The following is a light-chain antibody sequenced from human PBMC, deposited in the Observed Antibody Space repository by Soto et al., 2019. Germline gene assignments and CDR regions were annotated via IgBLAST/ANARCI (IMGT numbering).Light chain of an antibody. V-gene: IGKV3-11*01. CDR2: DAS. Sequence: EIVLTQSPATLSLSPGERATLSCRASQSVSSYLAWYQQKPGQAPRLLIYDASNRATGIPARFSGSGSGTDFNLTISSLEPEAFAFYYCQQRSNWPPLTFGGGTKVEIK. CDR1: QSVSSY. CDR3: QQRSNWPPLT. J-gene: IGKJ4*01.